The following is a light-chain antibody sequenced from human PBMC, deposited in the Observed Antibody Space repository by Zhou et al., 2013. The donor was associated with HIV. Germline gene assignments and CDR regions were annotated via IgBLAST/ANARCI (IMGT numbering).Light chain of an antibody. CDR2: GNS. Sequence: QSVLTQPPSVSGAPGQRVTISCTGSSSNIGAGYDVHWYQQLPGTAPKLLIYGNSNRPSGVPDRFSGSKSGTSASLAITGLQAEDEADYYCAAWDDSLGGQGVFGGGTRLTVL. V-gene: IGLV1-40*01. CDR3: AAWDDSLGGQGV. J-gene: IGLJ3*02. CDR1: SSNIGAGYD.